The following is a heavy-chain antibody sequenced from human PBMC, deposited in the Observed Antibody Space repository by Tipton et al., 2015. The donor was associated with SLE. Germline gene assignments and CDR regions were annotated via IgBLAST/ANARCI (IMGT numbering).Heavy chain of an antibody. D-gene: IGHD6-13*01. J-gene: IGHJ2*01. CDR1: GGSISSHY. CDR2: IYYSGST. CDR3: ATNIAAAGSYWYFDL. Sequence: TLSLTCTVSGGSISSHYWSWIRQPPGKELEWIGYIYYSGSTNYYPSLKSRVTISVDTSKNQFSLKLSSVTAADTAVYYCATNIAAAGSYWYFDLWGRGTLVTVSS. V-gene: IGHV4-59*11.